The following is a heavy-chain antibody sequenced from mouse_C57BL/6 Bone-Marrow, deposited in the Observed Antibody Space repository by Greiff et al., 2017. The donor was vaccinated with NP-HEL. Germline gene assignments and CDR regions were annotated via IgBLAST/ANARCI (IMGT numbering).Heavy chain of an antibody. CDR3: TRDWLSFAY. Sequence: QVQLKESGAELVRPGASVTLSCKASGYTFTDYEMHWVKQTPVHGLEWIGAIDPETGGTAYNQKFKGKAILTADKSSSTAYMELRSLTSADSAVYYCTRDWLSFAYWGQGTLVTVSA. J-gene: IGHJ3*01. CDR1: GYTFTDYE. V-gene: IGHV1-15*01. CDR2: IDPETGGT. D-gene: IGHD4-1*01.